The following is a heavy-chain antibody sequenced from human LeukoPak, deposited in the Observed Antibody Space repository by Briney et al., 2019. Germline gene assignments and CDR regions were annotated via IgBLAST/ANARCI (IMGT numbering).Heavy chain of an antibody. CDR3: ARGVGGYLDY. CDR2: IWYDGSNK. D-gene: IGHD3-22*01. CDR1: GVTFSSYG. Sequence: GGSLTLSCAASGVTFSSYGMHWVRQAPGKGLEWVAVIWYDGSNKYYAHSVKGRFTISRDNSKNTLYLQMNSLRAEDTAVYYSARGVGGYLDYWGQGTLVTVSS. V-gene: IGHV3-33*01. J-gene: IGHJ4*02.